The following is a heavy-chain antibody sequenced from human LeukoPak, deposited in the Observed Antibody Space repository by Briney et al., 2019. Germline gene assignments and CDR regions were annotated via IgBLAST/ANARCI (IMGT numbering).Heavy chain of an antibody. V-gene: IGHV4-39*07. Sequence: SETLSLTCTVSGGSISSSSYYWGWIRQPPGKGLEWIGSIYYSGSTYYNSSLKSRVTISVDTSKNQFSLKLSSVTAADTAVYYCARGRITMIVVVTPPVDWGQGTLVTVSS. D-gene: IGHD3-22*01. CDR3: ARGRITMIVVVTPPVD. CDR1: GGSISSSSYY. CDR2: IYYSGST. J-gene: IGHJ4*02.